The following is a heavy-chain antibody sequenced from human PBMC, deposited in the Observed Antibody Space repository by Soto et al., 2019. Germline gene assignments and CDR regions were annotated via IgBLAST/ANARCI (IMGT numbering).Heavy chain of an antibody. Sequence: QVQLVQSGAEVKKPGSSVKVSCKASGGTFSSYAISWVRQAPGQGLEWMGGIIPIFGTANYAQKFQGRVTITEDESTSTVYMELSSLRSEDRAVYYRAIHPNHYSTVSFYYYGMDVWGKGTTVTVSS. CDR1: GGTFSSYA. J-gene: IGHJ6*04. CDR3: AIHPNHYSTVSFYYYGMDV. D-gene: IGHD4-4*01. V-gene: IGHV1-69*01. CDR2: IIPIFGTA.